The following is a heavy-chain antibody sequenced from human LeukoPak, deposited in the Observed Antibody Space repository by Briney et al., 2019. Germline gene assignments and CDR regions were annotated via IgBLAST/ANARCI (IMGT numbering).Heavy chain of an antibody. D-gene: IGHD2-15*01. CDR1: GYSFPSYG. V-gene: IGHV1-2*02. J-gene: IGHJ5*02. CDR3: ARDRRMLGYCSGGSCYRRNWFDP. CDR2: INPNSGGT. Sequence: ASVKVSCKASGYSFPSYGINWVRQAPGQGLEWMGWINPNSGGTNYAQKFQGKVTMTRDTSISTAYMELSRLRSDDTAVYYCARDRRMLGYCSGGSCYRRNWFDPWGQGTLVTVSS.